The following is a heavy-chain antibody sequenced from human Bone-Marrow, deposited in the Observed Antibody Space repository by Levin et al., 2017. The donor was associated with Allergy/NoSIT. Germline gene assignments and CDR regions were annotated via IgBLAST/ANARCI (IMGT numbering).Heavy chain of an antibody. Sequence: SETLSLTCTVSGDSMDSGDYYWSWFRQPPGKGLEWVGFLYDSGGTYYNPSLNNRLTVSVDVSRSQFSLNLTSVTATDTAVDYCARVVWFGDINNYFDPWGQGTLVTVSS. D-gene: IGHD3-10*01. V-gene: IGHV4-30-4*01. J-gene: IGHJ5*02. CDR3: ARVVWFGDINNYFDP. CDR1: GDSMDSGDYY. CDR2: LYDSGGT.